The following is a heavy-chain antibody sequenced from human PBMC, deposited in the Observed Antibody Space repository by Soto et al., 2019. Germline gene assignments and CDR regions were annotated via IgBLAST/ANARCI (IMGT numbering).Heavy chain of an antibody. D-gene: IGHD1-26*01. CDR3: TTDKVGADY. J-gene: IGHJ4*02. CDR2: IKSKTDGGTT. CDR1: GFTFSNAW. V-gene: IGHV3-15*01. Sequence: GESLKISCAASGFTFSNAWMSWVRQAPGKGLEWVGRIKSKTDGGTTDYAAPVKGRFTISRDDSKNTLYLQMNSLKTEDTAVYYFTTDKVGADYWCQGTLVTVSS.